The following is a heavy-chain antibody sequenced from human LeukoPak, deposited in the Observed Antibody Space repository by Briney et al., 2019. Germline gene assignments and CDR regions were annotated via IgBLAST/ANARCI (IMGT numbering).Heavy chain of an antibody. CDR2: INHSGST. D-gene: IGHD3-22*01. CDR3: ARSGIVEALYYFDF. J-gene: IGHJ4*02. V-gene: IGHV4-34*01. Sequence: SETLSLTCAVSGGSFSGYYWSWIRQPPGKGLEWIGEINHSGSTNYNPSLKSRVTISVDTSKNQFSLELSSVTAADTAVYYCARSGIVEALYYFDFWGQGTLVTVSP. CDR1: GGSFSGYY.